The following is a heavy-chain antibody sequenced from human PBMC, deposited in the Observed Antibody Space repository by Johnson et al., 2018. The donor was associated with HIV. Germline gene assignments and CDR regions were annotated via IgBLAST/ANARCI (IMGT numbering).Heavy chain of an antibody. J-gene: IGHJ3*02. D-gene: IGHD6-13*01. CDR1: GFTFSSYA. Sequence: QVQLVESGGGVVQPGRSLRLSCAASGFTFSSYAMHWVRQAPGKGLEWVAVISYDGSNKYYADSVKGRFTISRDNSKTTLYLQMNSLRAEDTAVYYCARQAAAGAFDIWGQGTMVTVSS. CDR2: ISYDGSNK. CDR3: ARQAAAGAFDI. V-gene: IGHV3-30*04.